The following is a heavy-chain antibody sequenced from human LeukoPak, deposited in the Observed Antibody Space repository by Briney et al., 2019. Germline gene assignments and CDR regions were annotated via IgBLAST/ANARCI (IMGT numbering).Heavy chain of an antibody. V-gene: IGHV3-48*03. Sequence: GGSLRLSCAASGFTFSSYEMNWVRQAPGKGLEWVSYISSSGSTIYYADSVKGRFTISRDNAKNSLYLQMNSLRAEDMALYYCAKDIGPYSSSWVIGSGFDYWGQGTLVTVSS. CDR1: GFTFSSYE. CDR3: AKDIGPYSSSWVIGSGFDY. D-gene: IGHD6-6*01. CDR2: ISSSGSTI. J-gene: IGHJ4*02.